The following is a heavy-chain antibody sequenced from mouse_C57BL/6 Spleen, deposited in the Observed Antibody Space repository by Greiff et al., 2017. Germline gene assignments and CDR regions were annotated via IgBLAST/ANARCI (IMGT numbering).Heavy chain of an antibody. CDR2: IYPGDGDT. D-gene: IGHD2-1*01. CDR3: ARGGNPAWFAY. Sequence: QVQLKESGPELVKPGASVKISCKASGYAFSSSWMNWVKQRPGKGLEWIGRIYPGDGDTNYNGKFKGKATLTADKSSSTAYMQLSSLTSEDSAVYFCARGGNPAWFAYWGKGTLVTVSA. J-gene: IGHJ3*01. V-gene: IGHV1-82*01. CDR1: GYAFSSSW.